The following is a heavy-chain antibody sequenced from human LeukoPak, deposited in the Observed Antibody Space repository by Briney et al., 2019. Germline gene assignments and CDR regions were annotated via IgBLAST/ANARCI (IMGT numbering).Heavy chain of an antibody. CDR2: IFYSGST. Sequence: SETLSLTCTVSGGSISSSSYYWGWIRQPPGKGLEWIGNIFYSGSTYYNPSLKSRVTLSVDTSKNQFSLKMSSVTAADTAVYYCAREELTLDWYSYWGQGILVTVSS. J-gene: IGHJ4*02. D-gene: IGHD3-9*01. CDR3: AREELTLDWYSY. CDR1: GGSISSSSYY. V-gene: IGHV4-39*07.